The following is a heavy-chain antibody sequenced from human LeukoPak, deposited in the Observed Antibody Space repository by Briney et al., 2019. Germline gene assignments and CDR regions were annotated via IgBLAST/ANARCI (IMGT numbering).Heavy chain of an antibody. CDR1: GGSFIDYY. CDR2: IDHSGST. J-gene: IGHJ4*02. D-gene: IGHD3-3*01. V-gene: IGHV4-34*01. Sequence: SETLSLTCAVYGGSFIDYYWSWLRQPPGKGLEWIGEIDHSGSTTYNPSLESRDTISVDTSKNQFSLKLNSVTAADTAVYYCARGFSHWGQGTLVTVSS. CDR3: ARGFSH.